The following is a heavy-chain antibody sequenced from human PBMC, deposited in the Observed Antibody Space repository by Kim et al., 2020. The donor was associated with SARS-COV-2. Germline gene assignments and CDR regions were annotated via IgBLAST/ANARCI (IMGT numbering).Heavy chain of an antibody. CDR1: GGSFSGYY. CDR2: INHSGST. Sequence: SETLSLTCAVYGGSFSGYYWSWIRQPPGKGLEWIGEINHSGSTNYNPSLKSRVTISVDTSKNQFSLKLSSVTAADTAVYYCARVASGRLGELFSYYYYYGMDVWGQGTTVTVSS. D-gene: IGHD3-16*01. J-gene: IGHJ6*02. V-gene: IGHV4-34*01. CDR3: ARVASGRLGELFSYYYYYGMDV.